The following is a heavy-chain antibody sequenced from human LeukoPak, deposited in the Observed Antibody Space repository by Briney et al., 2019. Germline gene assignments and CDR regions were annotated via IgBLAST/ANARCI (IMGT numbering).Heavy chain of an antibody. Sequence: PSETLSLTCTVSGGSISNSDYYWGWIRQPPGKGLEWIGSISNNGNTYNNPSLKSRVTISIDTSKNQFSLKLSSVTAADTAVYYCARVEFLEWSYYFDYWGQGTLVTVSS. J-gene: IGHJ4*02. CDR1: GGSISNSDYY. CDR2: ISNNGNT. V-gene: IGHV4-39*07. D-gene: IGHD3-3*01. CDR3: ARVEFLEWSYYFDY.